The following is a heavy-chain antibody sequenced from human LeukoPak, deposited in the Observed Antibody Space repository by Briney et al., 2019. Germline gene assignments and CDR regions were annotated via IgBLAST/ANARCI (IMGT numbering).Heavy chain of an antibody. CDR1: GYTFTGYY. J-gene: IGHJ6*03. D-gene: IGHD3-3*01. V-gene: IGHV1-2*02. CDR3: SRDFGAPTGYYMDV. Sequence: ASVKVSCKASGYTFTGYYMHWVQQAPGQGLEWMGWINPNSGDTNYAQKFQGRVTMTRDTSIRTAYMELSSLRSDDTAVYYCSRDFGAPTGYYMDVWGKGTTVTVSS. CDR2: INPNSGDT.